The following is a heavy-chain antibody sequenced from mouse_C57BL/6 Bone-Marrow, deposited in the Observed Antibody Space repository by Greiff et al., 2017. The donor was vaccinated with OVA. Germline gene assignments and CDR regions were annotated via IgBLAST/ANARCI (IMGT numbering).Heavy chain of an antibody. CDR1: GFTFSDYY. CDR2: INYDGSST. D-gene: IGHD1-1*01. Sequence: EVKVVESEGGLVQPGSSMKLSCTASGFTFSDYYMAWVRQVPEKGLEWVANINYDGSSTYYLDSLKSRFIISRDNAKNILYLQMSSLKSEDTATYYCARDYYGPYAMDYWGQGTSVTVSS. V-gene: IGHV5-16*01. CDR3: ARDYYGPYAMDY. J-gene: IGHJ4*01.